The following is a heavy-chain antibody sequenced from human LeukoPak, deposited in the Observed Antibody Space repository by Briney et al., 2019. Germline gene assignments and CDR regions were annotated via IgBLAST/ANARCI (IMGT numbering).Heavy chain of an antibody. V-gene: IGHV1-18*01. CDR2: IRTSNGNT. D-gene: IGHD2-2*01. CDR3: ARTCISSSCYFIY. Sequence: GESLKISCEGSGYTFTSHGISWMRQAPGQGLEWMGWIRTSNGNTDYAQKLQGRVTMTTDTATSTAYMELRSLRSDDTAVYYCARTCISSSCYFIYWGQGTLVTVSS. CDR1: GYTFTSHG. J-gene: IGHJ4*02.